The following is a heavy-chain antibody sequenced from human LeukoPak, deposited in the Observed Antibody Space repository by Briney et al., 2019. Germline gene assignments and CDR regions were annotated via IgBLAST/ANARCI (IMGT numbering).Heavy chain of an antibody. D-gene: IGHD6-25*01. V-gene: IGHV3-74*01. J-gene: IGHJ4*02. CDR3: ARESEAAGTYYLDH. CDR1: GFTFNEFW. Sequence: AGSLRVTCAASGFTFNEFWMHWVRQVPGKGLMWVARIHKDGLHTWYADSMKGRFTISRDNAENTVYLQLNSLRVEDTAVYYCARESEAAGTYYLDHWGQGNLVTVSS. CDR2: IHKDGLHT.